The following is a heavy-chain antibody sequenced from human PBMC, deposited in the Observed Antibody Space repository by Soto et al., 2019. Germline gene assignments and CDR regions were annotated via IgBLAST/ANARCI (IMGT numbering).Heavy chain of an antibody. CDR2: IWYDGSNK. CDR3: ARGPPIWFGELWPFDY. V-gene: IGHV3-33*01. CDR1: GFTFSSYG. Sequence: QVQLVESGGGVVHPGRSLRLSCAASGFTFSSYGMHWVRQAPGKGLEWVAVIWYDGSNKYYADSVKGRFTISRDNSKNTLYLQMNSLRAEDTAVYYCARGPPIWFGELWPFDYWGQGTLVTVSS. D-gene: IGHD3-10*01. J-gene: IGHJ4*02.